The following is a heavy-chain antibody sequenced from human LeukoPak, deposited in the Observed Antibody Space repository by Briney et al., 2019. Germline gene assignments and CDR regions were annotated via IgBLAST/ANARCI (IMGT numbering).Heavy chain of an antibody. CDR2: IYHTGNI. Sequence: SETLSLTCTVSAWSISSGYYRGWIRQPPGKGLEWIGSIYHTGNIYYNPSLKSRVTISMDTSKDQFSLRLSSVTDANTAVFYCARCPAEYYFDYWGPGNLVTVSS. V-gene: IGHV4-38-2*02. CDR1: AWSISSGYY. J-gene: IGHJ4*02. CDR3: ARCPAEYYFDY.